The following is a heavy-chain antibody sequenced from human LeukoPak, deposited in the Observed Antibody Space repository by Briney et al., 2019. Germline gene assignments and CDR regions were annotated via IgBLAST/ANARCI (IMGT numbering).Heavy chain of an antibody. D-gene: IGHD4-4*01. J-gene: IGHJ4*02. CDR3: ARQWMAGGNYANDY. CDR2: IYYSGST. V-gene: IGHV4-39*01. Sequence: PSETLSLTCTVSGGSVSSSSYYWGWIRQPPGKGLEWIGSIYYSGSTYYNPSLKSRVTISVDTSKNQFSLKLSSVTAADTAVYYCARQWMAGGNYANDYWGQGTLVTVSS. CDR1: GGSVSSSSYY.